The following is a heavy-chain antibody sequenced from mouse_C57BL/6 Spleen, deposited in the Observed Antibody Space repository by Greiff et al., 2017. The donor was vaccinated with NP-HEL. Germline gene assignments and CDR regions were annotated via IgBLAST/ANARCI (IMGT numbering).Heavy chain of an antibody. D-gene: IGHD1-2*01. V-gene: IGHV1-69*01. J-gene: IGHJ2*01. Sequence: QVQLQQPGAELVMPGASVKLSCKASGYTFTSYWMHWVKQRPGQGLEWIGEIDPSDSYTNYNQKFKGKSTLTVDKSSSTAYMQLSSLTSEDSAVYYSARGDYGPNYFDYWGQGTTLTVSS. CDR1: GYTFTSYW. CDR2: IDPSDSYT. CDR3: ARGDYGPNYFDY.